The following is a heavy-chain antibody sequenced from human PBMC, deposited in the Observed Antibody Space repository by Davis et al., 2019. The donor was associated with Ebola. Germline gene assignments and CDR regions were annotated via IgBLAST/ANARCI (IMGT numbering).Heavy chain of an antibody. Sequence: GESLKISCKGSGYSFTSYWISWVRQMPGKGLEWMGLIYPGDSDTRYNPSFQGQVTISADKSISTAYLQWSTLKASDSAIYYCARRDASGYFYSDYWGQGTLVTVSS. CDR1: GYSFTSYW. D-gene: IGHD3-22*01. J-gene: IGHJ4*02. CDR2: IYPGDSDT. V-gene: IGHV5-51*01. CDR3: ARRDASGYFYSDY.